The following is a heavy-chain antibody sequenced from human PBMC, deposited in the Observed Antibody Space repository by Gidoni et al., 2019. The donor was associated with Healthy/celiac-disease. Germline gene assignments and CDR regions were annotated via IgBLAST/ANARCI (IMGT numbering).Heavy chain of an antibody. CDR2: INWDGGST. CDR3: ARHLYESSGYYEFYTFDI. J-gene: IGHJ3*02. D-gene: IGHD3-22*01. Sequence: EVQLVESGGGVVRPGGSLRLSCAASGFRFDDYGLSWVRQAPGKGLEWVSGINWDGGSTGYADSVKGRFTISRDNAKNSMYLQMNSLRAEDTALYYCARHLYESSGYYEFYTFDIWGQGTMVTVSS. CDR1: GFRFDDYG. V-gene: IGHV3-20*04.